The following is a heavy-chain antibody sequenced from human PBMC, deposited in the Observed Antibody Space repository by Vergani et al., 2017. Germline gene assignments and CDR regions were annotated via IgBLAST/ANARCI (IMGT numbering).Heavy chain of an antibody. CDR3: ARVNTETNGHLYYYYYMDV. CDR1: GGSFTRYH. V-gene: IGHV4-34*01. Sequence: QVQLQQWGGGLLKPSETLSLTCVVNGGSFTRYHWTWIRQSPGEGLEWVGDIDHTGRPDYNPSLKNRLTMSVDKSRNQFSLTLNSVTATDTAIYFCARVNTETNGHLYYYYYMDVWGQGTAVTVS. J-gene: IGHJ6*03. CDR2: IDHTGRP. D-gene: IGHD4-11*01.